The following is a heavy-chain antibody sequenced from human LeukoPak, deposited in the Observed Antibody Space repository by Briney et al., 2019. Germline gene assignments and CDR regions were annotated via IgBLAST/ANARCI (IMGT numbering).Heavy chain of an antibody. J-gene: IGHJ4*02. CDR1: GFTFSHYW. D-gene: IGHD6-19*01. CDR2: IKDDGSMT. CDR3: ARVSSGEQWLAFDY. V-gene: IGHV3-74*01. Sequence: GSPRLSCAASGFTFSHYWMHWVRQAPGKGLVWVSRIKDDGSMTDYADSVKGRFTISRDNDKNTLYLRMDSLRAEDTAVYYCARVSSGEQWLAFDYWGQGTLVTVFS.